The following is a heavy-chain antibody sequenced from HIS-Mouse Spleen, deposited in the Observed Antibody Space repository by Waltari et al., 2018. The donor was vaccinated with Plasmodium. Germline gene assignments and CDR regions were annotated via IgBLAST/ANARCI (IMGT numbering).Heavy chain of an antibody. J-gene: IGHJ4*02. V-gene: IGHV4-39*07. Sequence: QLQLQESGPGLVKPSETLSLTCTVSGGSISSSSYYWGWIRQPPGKGLEWIGSIYYSGRNYHNPALKSRVTISVDTSKNQFSLKLSSVTAADTAVYYCARDRITGTSYFDYWGQGTLVTVSS. CDR1: GGSISSSSYY. D-gene: IGHD1-7*01. CDR2: IYYSGRN. CDR3: ARDRITGTSYFDY.